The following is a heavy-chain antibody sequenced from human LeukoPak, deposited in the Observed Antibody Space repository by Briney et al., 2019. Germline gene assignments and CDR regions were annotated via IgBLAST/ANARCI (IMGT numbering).Heavy chain of an antibody. V-gene: IGHV3-30*18. J-gene: IGHJ4*02. Sequence: PGGSQRLSCAASGFTVSSNYMSWVRQAPGKGLEWVAVVSYDGSNKYYADSVKGRFTISRDNSNNTLYVQMNSLRAEDRAVYYCAKSRSGWHFDYWGQGILVTVSS. CDR2: VSYDGSNK. CDR3: AKSRSGWHFDY. D-gene: IGHD6-19*01. CDR1: GFTVSSNY.